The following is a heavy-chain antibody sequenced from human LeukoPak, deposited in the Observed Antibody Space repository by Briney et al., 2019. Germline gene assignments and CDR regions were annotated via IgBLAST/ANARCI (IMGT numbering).Heavy chain of an antibody. V-gene: IGHV4-34*01. J-gene: IGHJ6*04. CDR1: GGSFSGYY. D-gene: IGHD3-10*01. Sequence: SETLSLTCAVYGGSFSGYYWSWVRQPPGKGLEWIGEINHSGSTNYNPSLKSRVTISVDTSKNQFSLKLSSVTAADTAVYYCARGDTIYYYYGMDVWGKGTTVTVSS. CDR2: INHSGST. CDR3: ARGDTIYYYYGMDV.